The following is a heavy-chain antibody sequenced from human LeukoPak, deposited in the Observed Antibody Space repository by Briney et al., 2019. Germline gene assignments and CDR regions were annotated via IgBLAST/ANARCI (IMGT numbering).Heavy chain of an antibody. Sequence: PGGSLRLSCAASGFTFSSYSMNWVRQAPGKGLEWVSSISSSSSYIYYADSVKGRFTISRDNAKNSLYLQMNSLRAEDTAVYYCARDLGCSGGSCYLSEYYFDYWGQGTLVTVSS. CDR2: ISSSSSYI. CDR1: GFTFSSYS. D-gene: IGHD2-15*01. J-gene: IGHJ4*02. V-gene: IGHV3-21*01. CDR3: ARDLGCSGGSCYLSEYYFDY.